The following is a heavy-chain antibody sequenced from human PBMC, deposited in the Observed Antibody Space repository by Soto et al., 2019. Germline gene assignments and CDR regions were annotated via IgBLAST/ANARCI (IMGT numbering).Heavy chain of an antibody. J-gene: IGHJ4*02. CDR2: ISGSGDKT. V-gene: IGHV3-23*01. CDR1: GFAINDFA. Sequence: EVHLLESGGDLVLPGGSLRLSCAASGFAINDFAMSWVRQAPGKGPEWLSTISGSGDKTFHSDSVKGRFDISRDNSNNKMFLQMNSLRAEDTAIYYCAKGASHAPFEKWGRGTLVTVSS. CDR3: AKGASHAPFEK.